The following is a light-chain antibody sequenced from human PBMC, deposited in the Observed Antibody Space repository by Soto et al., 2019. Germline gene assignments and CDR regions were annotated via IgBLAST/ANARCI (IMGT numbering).Light chain of an antibody. V-gene: IGKV1-5*03. CDR2: KAS. CDR3: QQYKTYYT. Sequence: DIQMTQSPSTLYVSVGDRVTITCRASQTISDWLAWYQQKPGKAPKLLIYKASSLESGVPSRFSGSGSGTEFTLTISSLQPDDFATYYCQQYKTYYTFGQGTKLEIK. CDR1: QTISDW. J-gene: IGKJ2*01.